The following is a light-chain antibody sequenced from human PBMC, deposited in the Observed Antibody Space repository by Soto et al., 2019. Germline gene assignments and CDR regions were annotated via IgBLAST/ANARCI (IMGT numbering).Light chain of an antibody. Sequence: VLTQAPDTLSVSPGERATLSCRASQAINNNVAWYQLKDGQVPRLLIYGASTRAADVPARFSGGGSGTEFTLTISSLQSEDFAVYYCQQYGSSPFAFGPGTKVDIK. CDR3: QQYGSSPFA. CDR2: GAS. J-gene: IGKJ3*01. V-gene: IGKV3-15*01. CDR1: QAINNN.